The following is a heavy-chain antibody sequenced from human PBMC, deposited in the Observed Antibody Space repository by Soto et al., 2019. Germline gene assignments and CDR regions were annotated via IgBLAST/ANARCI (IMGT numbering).Heavy chain of an antibody. D-gene: IGHD6-25*01. CDR2: ISYDGSNK. CDR1: GFTFSSYA. CDR3: ARDPASSMDV. J-gene: IGHJ6*01. V-gene: IGHV3-30-3*01. Sequence: PGGSLRLSCAASGFTFSSYAMHWVRQAPGKGLDWVALISYDGSNKYYADSVKGRFTISRDDSKNTLYLEMNSLRDEDTAVYYCARDPASSMDVWGQGTTVTVSS.